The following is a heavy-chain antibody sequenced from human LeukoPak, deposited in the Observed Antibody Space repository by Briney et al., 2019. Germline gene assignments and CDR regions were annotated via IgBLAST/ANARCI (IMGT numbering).Heavy chain of an antibody. CDR3: AKVNVVVPAAIHYFDY. Sequence: GSLRLSCAASGFTFSSYAMSWVRQAPGKGLEWVSAISGSGGSTYYADSVKGRFTISRDNSKNTLYLQMNSLRAEDTAVYYCAKVNVVVPAAIHYFDYWGQGTLVTVSS. CDR2: ISGSGGST. D-gene: IGHD2-2*02. CDR1: GFTFSSYA. J-gene: IGHJ4*02. V-gene: IGHV3-23*01.